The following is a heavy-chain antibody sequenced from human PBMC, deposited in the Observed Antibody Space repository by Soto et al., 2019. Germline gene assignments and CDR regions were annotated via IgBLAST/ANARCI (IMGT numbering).Heavy chain of an antibody. Sequence: ASVKVSCKASGYTFTSYYMHWVRQAPGQGLEWMGIINPSGGSTSYAQKFQGRVTMTRDTSTSTVYMELSSLRSEDTAVYYCALDYSRGQQLVFYYYGMDVWGQGTTVTVSS. V-gene: IGHV1-46*03. CDR2: INPSGGST. CDR1: GYTFTSYY. D-gene: IGHD6-13*01. J-gene: IGHJ6*02. CDR3: ALDYSRGQQLVFYYYGMDV.